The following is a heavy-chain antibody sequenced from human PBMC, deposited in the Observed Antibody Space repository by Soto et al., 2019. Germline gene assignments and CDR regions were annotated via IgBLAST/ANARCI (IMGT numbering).Heavy chain of an antibody. CDR2: ISYDGSNK. CDR1: GFTFTTDA. V-gene: IGHV3-30-3*01. Sequence: QVQLMESGGGVVQPGRSLRLSCAASGFTFTTDAVHWVRQAPGKGLEWVAVISYDGSNKYYADSVRGRFTISRDNSKNTLYLQMNSLRADDTAVYYCATGGNTALAGGFSFSYFDYWGQRTLVTVSP. CDR3: ATGGNTALAGGFSFSYFDY. J-gene: IGHJ4*02. D-gene: IGHD5-18*01.